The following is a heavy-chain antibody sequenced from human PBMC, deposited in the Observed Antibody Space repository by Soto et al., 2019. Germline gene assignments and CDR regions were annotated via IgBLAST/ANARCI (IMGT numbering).Heavy chain of an antibody. J-gene: IGHJ4*02. CDR1: GFTFSSYA. Sequence: QVQLVESGGGVVQPGRSLRLSCAASGFTFSSYAMHWVRQAPGKGLEWVAVISYDGSNKYYADSVKGRFTISRDNSKNTLYLQMNSLRAEDTAVYYCARVPSGMATIKYYFDYWGQGTLVTVSS. D-gene: IGHD5-12*01. V-gene: IGHV3-30-3*01. CDR2: ISYDGSNK. CDR3: ARVPSGMATIKYYFDY.